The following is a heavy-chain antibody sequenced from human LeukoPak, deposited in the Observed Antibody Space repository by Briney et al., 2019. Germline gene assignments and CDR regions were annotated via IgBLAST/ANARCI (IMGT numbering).Heavy chain of an antibody. CDR3: ARDLGHCSTTSCAMAFDI. CDR2: IYHSGST. CDR1: GGSISRGGYY. V-gene: IGHV4-30-2*01. Sequence: SQTLSLTCTVSGGSISRGGYYGGWIRQPPGKGLEGMGYIYHSGSTYYNPSLKSRVTISVDRSKNQFSLKLSSVTAADTAVYYCARDLGHCSTTSCAMAFDIWGQGTMVTVSS. D-gene: IGHD2-2*01. J-gene: IGHJ3*02.